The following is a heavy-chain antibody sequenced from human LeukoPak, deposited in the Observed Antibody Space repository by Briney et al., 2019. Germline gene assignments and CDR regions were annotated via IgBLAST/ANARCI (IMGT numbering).Heavy chain of an antibody. CDR2: INPNSGGT. Sequence: ASVKVSCKASGYTFTGYYMHWVRQAPGQGLEWMGWINPNSGGTNYAQKFQGRVTMTRDTSISTAYMELSRLRSEDTAVYYCAREYSYGWYFDLWGRGTLVTVSS. V-gene: IGHV1-2*02. CDR1: GYTFTGYY. J-gene: IGHJ2*01. D-gene: IGHD5-18*01. CDR3: AREYSYGWYFDL.